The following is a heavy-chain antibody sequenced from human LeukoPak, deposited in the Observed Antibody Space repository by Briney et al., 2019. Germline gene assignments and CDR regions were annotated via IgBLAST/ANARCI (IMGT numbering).Heavy chain of an antibody. V-gene: IGHV3-66*01. D-gene: IGHD1-26*01. CDR2: IYSGGST. CDR3: ARSPQGKSGSPPYYFDY. Sequence: GSLRLSCAASGFTVSSNYMNWVRQAPGKGLEWVSVIYSGGSTYYADSVKGRFTISRDNSKNTLYLQMNNLRAEDTAVCYCARSPQGKSGSPPYYFDYWGQGTLVTVSS. J-gene: IGHJ4*02. CDR1: GFTVSSNY.